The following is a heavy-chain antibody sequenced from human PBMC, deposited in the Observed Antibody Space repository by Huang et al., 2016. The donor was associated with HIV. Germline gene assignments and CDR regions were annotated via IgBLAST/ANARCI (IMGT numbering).Heavy chain of an antibody. J-gene: IGHJ5*02. CDR1: GFTVNSKY. D-gene: IGHD5-18*01. CDR2: LYNGGKA. V-gene: IGHV3-53*01. CDR3: ARGRYGTPNA. Sequence: EVPLVESGGGLVQPGGSLRLSCAASGFTVNSKYMTWVRQAPGKGLECVSLLYNGGKAHYADSGKGRFTISGDISQNTVFLQMSSLRVEDTAVYYCARGRYGTPNAWGQGTLVTVSS.